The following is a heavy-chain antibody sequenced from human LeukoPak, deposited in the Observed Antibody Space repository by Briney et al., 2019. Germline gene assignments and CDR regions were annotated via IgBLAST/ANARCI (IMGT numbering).Heavy chain of an antibody. CDR1: GGTFSSYA. CDR2: IIPILGIA. J-gene: IGHJ4*02. CDR3: ARDRAAVAGTGFILGY. V-gene: IGHV1-69*04. Sequence: SVKVSCKASGGTFSSYAISWVRQAPGQGLEWMGRIIPILGIANYAQKFQGRVTITADKSTSTAYMELSSLRSEDTAVYYCARDRAAVAGTGFILGYWGQGTLVTVSS. D-gene: IGHD6-19*01.